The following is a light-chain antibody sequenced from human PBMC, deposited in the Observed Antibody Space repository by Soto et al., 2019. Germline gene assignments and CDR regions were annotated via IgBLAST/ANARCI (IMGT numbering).Light chain of an antibody. CDR1: SSNIGSNY. Sequence: QPVLTQPPSASGTPGLRVTISCSGSSSNIGSNYVYWYQQLPGTAPNLLIYRNNQRPSGVPDRFSGSKSGTSASLAISGLRSEDEADYYCAAWDDSLSGPVFGGGTQLTVL. J-gene: IGLJ7*01. CDR2: RNN. CDR3: AAWDDSLSGPV. V-gene: IGLV1-47*01.